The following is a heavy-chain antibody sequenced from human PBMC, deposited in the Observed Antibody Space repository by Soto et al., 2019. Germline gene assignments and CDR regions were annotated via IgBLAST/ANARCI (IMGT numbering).Heavy chain of an antibody. Sequence: PSDTLSLTSAVYGGSFSGYYWSWIRQTPGKGLEWIGEIDHSGSIKYNPSLESRVSISLDTSRNQFSLKLSSATAADSDVFYCATGGGAAPGTWGQGTLVTVSS. V-gene: IGHV4-34*01. CDR1: GGSFSGYY. D-gene: IGHD6-13*01. J-gene: IGHJ4*02. CDR2: IDHSGSI. CDR3: ATGGGAAPGT.